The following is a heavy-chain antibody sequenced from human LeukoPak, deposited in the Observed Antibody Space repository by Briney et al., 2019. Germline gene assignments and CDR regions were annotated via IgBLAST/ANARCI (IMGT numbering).Heavy chain of an antibody. CDR1: GVSISTSRYY. J-gene: IGHJ6*03. CDR2: IYYTGPT. V-gene: IGHV4-39*01. Sequence: PSETLSLTCTVSGVSISTSRYYWGWIRQPPGKGLEWIGNIYYTGPTYYNASLESRVTISLDTSKNQFFLKLNSVTAADTAMYYCARGRLRQQLVPRTIYYYMDVWGKGTTVTVSS. D-gene: IGHD6-13*01. CDR3: ARGRLRQQLVPRTIYYYMDV.